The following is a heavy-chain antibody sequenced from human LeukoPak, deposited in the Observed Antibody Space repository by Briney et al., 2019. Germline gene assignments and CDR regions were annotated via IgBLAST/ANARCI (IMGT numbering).Heavy chain of an antibody. Sequence: GGSLRLSCAASGFTFSSYYMHWVRQAPGKCLEWVAVVHNDGGTKYFGDSVKGRFTISRDNSRNTLYLQMNSLRAEDTGVYYCATKSGNYYNYWGQGSLVTVSS. CDR3: ATKSGNYYNY. D-gene: IGHD1-26*01. CDR2: VHNDGGTK. J-gene: IGHJ4*02. V-gene: IGHV3-30*02. CDR1: GFTFSSYY.